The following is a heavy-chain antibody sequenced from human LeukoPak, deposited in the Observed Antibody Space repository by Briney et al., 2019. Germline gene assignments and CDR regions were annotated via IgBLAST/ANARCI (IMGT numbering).Heavy chain of an antibody. D-gene: IGHD6-19*01. CDR3: AKRVAVADYYFDY. J-gene: IGHJ4*02. V-gene: IGHV3-74*01. CDR2: INSDGSNT. CDR1: GFTLSSYW. Sequence: GGSLRLSCAASGFTLSSYWMHWVRQAPGKGLVWVSCINSDGSNTRYADSVKGRFTISRDNAKNTLYLQMNSLRAEDTAVYYCAKRVAVADYYFDYWGQGTLVTVSS.